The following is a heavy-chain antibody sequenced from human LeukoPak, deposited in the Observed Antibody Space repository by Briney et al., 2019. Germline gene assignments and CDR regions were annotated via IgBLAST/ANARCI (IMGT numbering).Heavy chain of an antibody. CDR3: ARDLVKDRRNWGNHGMDV. J-gene: IGHJ6*02. Sequence: ASVKVSCKASGYSFSSYGITWVRQAPGQGLEWLGWIITYSGKTHYAEKVQGRVSMTTDTSTSTAYMELRSLRSDDTAVYYCARDLVKDRRNWGNHGMDVWGQGTTVTVS. CDR2: IITYSGKT. V-gene: IGHV1-18*01. CDR1: GYSFSSYG. D-gene: IGHD7-27*01.